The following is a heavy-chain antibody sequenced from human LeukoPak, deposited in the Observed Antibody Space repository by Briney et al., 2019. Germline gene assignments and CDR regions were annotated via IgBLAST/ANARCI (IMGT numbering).Heavy chain of an antibody. Sequence: SETLSLTCAVSGGSISSSNWWSWVRQPPGKGLEWIGEIYHSGSTNYNPSLKSRVTISVDKSKNQFSLKLSSVTAADTAVYYCARGYSSRLYYYGMDVWGQGTTVTVSS. J-gene: IGHJ6*02. D-gene: IGHD6-13*01. CDR3: ARGYSSRLYYYGMDV. CDR2: IYHSGST. CDR1: GGSISSSNW. V-gene: IGHV4-4*02.